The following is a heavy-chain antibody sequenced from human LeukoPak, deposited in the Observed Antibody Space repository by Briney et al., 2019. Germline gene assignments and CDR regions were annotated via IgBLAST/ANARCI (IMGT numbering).Heavy chain of an antibody. Sequence: ASVKVSCKASGYTFTGYDINWVRQATGQGLEWMGCMNPNSGNPGYAQKFKGRVTMTRNTSISTAYMELSSLRSEDTAVYYCARMTLTTHLNAAGDDAFDIWGQGTMVTVSS. CDR2: MNPNSGNP. CDR1: GYTFTGYD. D-gene: IGHD4-11*01. J-gene: IGHJ3*02. V-gene: IGHV1-8*01. CDR3: ARMTLTTHLNAAGDDAFDI.